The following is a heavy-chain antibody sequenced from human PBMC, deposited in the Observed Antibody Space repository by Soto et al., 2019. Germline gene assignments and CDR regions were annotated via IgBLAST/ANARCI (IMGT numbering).Heavy chain of an antibody. D-gene: IGHD3-22*01. CDR2: IYYSGST. CDR3: ARVLRGLYDYDSSGYWRTLDY. Sequence: PSETLSLTCTVSGGSVSSGSYYWSWIRQPPGKGQEWIGYIYYSGSTNYNPSLKSRVTISVDTSKNQFSLKLSSVTAADTAVYYCARVLRGLYDYDSSGYWRTLDYWGQGSLVTVSP. J-gene: IGHJ4*02. CDR1: GGSVSSGSYY. V-gene: IGHV4-61*01.